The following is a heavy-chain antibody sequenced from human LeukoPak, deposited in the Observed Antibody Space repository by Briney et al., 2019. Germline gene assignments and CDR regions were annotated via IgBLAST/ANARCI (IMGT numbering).Heavy chain of an antibody. CDR2: IYHSGST. V-gene: IGHV4-38-2*02. D-gene: IGHD3-10*01. Sequence: SETLSLTCTVSGYSISSGYYWGWIRQPPGKGLEWIGSIYHSGSTYYNPSLKSRVTISVDTSKNQFSLKLSSVTAADTAVYYCARVRITESWFDPWGQGTLVTVSS. CDR1: GYSISSGYY. CDR3: ARVRITESWFDP. J-gene: IGHJ5*02.